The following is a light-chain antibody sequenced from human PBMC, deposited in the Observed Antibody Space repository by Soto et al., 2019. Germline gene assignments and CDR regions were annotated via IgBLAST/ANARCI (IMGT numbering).Light chain of an antibody. CDR3: QQYGSSGT. J-gene: IGKJ1*01. CDR1: QSVSNN. V-gene: IGKV3-15*01. CDR2: GAS. Sequence: EIVMTPSPATLSVSPGEKATLSCRASQSVSNNLAWFQQKPGQVPRLLIYGASNRATGVSARFSGSGSGTEFTLTISSLQSEDFAVYYCQQYGSSGTFGQGTKVDI.